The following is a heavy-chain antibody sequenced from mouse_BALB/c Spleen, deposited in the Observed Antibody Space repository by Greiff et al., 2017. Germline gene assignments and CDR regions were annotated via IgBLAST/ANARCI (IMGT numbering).Heavy chain of an antibody. CDR3: ASEGGTAWFAY. Sequence: QVQLKQSGAELARPGASVKLSCKASGYTFTSYWMQWVKQRPGQGLEWIGAIYPGDGDTRYTQKFKGKATLTADKSSSTAYMQLSSLASEDSAVYYCASEGGTAWFAYWGQGTLVTVSA. CDR1: GYTFTSYW. J-gene: IGHJ3*01. V-gene: IGHV1-87*01. CDR2: IYPGDGDT. D-gene: IGHD4-1*01.